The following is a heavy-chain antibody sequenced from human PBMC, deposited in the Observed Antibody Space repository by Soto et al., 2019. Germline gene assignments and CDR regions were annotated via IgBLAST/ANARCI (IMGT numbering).Heavy chain of an antibody. CDR2: IIPIFGTA. Sequence: QVQLVQSGAEVKKPGSSVKVSCKASGGTFSSYAISWVRQAPGQGLEWMGGIIPIFGTANYAQKFQGRVTMTADESTSTAYMELSSLRSEDTAVYYCARVAGGNFELGYYYYGMDVWGQGTTVTVSS. CDR3: ARVAGGNFELGYYYYGMDV. D-gene: IGHD2-21*02. CDR1: GGTFSSYA. J-gene: IGHJ6*02. V-gene: IGHV1-69*01.